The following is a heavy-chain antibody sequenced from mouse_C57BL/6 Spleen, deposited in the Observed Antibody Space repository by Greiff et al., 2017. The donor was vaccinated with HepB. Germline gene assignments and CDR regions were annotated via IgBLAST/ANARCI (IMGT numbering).Heavy chain of an antibody. CDR1: GFNIKNTY. J-gene: IGHJ4*01. CDR2: IDPANGNT. CDR3: ARSPFYYYGSRAMDY. V-gene: IGHV14-3*01. Sequence: VQLKESVAELVRPGASVKLSCTASGFNIKNTYMHWVKQRPEQGLEWIGRIDPANGNTKYAPKFQGKATITADTSSNTAYLQLSSLTSEDTAIYYCARSPFYYYGSRAMDYWGQGTSVTVSS. D-gene: IGHD1-1*01.